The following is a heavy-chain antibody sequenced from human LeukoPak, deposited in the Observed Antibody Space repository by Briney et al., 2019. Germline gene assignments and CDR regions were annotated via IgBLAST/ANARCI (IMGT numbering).Heavy chain of an antibody. D-gene: IGHD3-10*01. J-gene: IGHJ3*02. Sequence: GGSLRLSCAASGFTFSSYAMHWVRQAPGKGLKGVAVISYDGSNKYYADSVKGRFTISRDNSKNTLYLQMNSLRAEDTAVYYCARGITMVRGTWSAFDIWGQGTMVTVSS. CDR1: GFTFSSYA. CDR3: ARGITMVRGTWSAFDI. V-gene: IGHV3-30-3*01. CDR2: ISYDGSNK.